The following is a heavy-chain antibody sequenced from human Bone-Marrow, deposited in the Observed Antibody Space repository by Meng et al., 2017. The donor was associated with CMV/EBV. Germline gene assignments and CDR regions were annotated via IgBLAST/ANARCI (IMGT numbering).Heavy chain of an antibody. CDR2: IIPIFGTA. CDR1: GYTFTGFY. CDR3: ASSPTPEPLLRLPDRYYYYGMDV. Sequence: SVKVSCKASGYTFTGFYIHWVRQAPGQGLEWMGGIIPIFGTANYAQKFQGRVTITTDESTSTAYMELSSLRSEDTAVYYCASSPTPEPLLRLPDRYYYYGMDVWGQGTTVTVSS. J-gene: IGHJ6*02. V-gene: IGHV1-69*05. D-gene: IGHD3-16*01.